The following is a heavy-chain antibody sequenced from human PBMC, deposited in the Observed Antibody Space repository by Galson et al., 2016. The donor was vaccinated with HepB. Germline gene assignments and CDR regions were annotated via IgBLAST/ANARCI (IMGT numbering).Heavy chain of an antibody. V-gene: IGHV4-39*01. CDR1: GGPVSNKSLY. J-gene: IGHJ5*02. D-gene: IGHD3-10*01. CDR3: ARLLQWFGASP. Sequence: SETLSLTCRVSGGPVSNKSLYWGWIRQSPGKGLEWIGSVSYSGGTSYNPSLRGRVTMSVDTSKNQFSLKMSSVTAADTAVYYCARLLQWFGASPWGQGTLVTFSS. CDR2: VSYSGGT.